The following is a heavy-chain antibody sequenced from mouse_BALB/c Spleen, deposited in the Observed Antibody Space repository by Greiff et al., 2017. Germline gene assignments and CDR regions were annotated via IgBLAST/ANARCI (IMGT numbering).Heavy chain of an antibody. V-gene: IGHV1-69*02. CDR3: AIAPHYNGSSYFDY. Sequence: QVQLQQPGAELVKPGASVKLSCKASGYTFTSYWMHWVKQRPGQGLEWIGEIDPSDSYTNYNQKFKGKATLTVDKSSSTAYMQLSSLTSEDSAVYDCAIAPHYNGSSYFDYWGQGTTLTVSA. J-gene: IGHJ2*01. CDR2: IDPSDSYT. CDR1: GYTFTSYW. D-gene: IGHD1-1*01.